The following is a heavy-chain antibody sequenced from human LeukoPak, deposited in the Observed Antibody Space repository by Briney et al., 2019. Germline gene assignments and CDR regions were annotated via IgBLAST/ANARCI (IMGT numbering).Heavy chain of an antibody. J-gene: IGHJ4*02. CDR2: IIPTYGIT. Sequence: SVKVSCKASGGTFSSYAISWVRQAPGQGLEWMGRIIPTYGITNYAQKFQGRASIIADKSTTTAYMELTSLRSEDTAVYYCAREDYYGDYNFDYWGQGTLVTVSS. D-gene: IGHD4-17*01. CDR3: AREDYYGDYNFDY. V-gene: IGHV1-69*04. CDR1: GGTFSSYA.